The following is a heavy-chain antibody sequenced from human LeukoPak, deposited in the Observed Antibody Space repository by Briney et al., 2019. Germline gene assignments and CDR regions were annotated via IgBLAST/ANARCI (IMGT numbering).Heavy chain of an antibody. CDR3: ARDAGAAYYDILTGWSDAFDI. CDR1: GFTFSSYS. J-gene: IGHJ3*02. Sequence: GGSLRLSCAASGFTFSSYSMNWVRQAPGKGLEWVSSISSSGSYIYYADSVKGRFTISRDNAKNSLYLQMNSLRAEDTAVYYCARDAGAAYYDILTGWSDAFDIWGQGTMVTVSS. D-gene: IGHD3-9*01. V-gene: IGHV3-21*01. CDR2: ISSSGSYI.